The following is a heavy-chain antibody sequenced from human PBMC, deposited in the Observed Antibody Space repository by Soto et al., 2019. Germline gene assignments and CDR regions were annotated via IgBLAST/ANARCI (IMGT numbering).Heavy chain of an antibody. D-gene: IGHD6-13*01. Sequence: QVQLQESGPGLVEPSQTLSLTCTVSGDSISGEGWYWSWIRQYSGRGLEWIGYIHHSGSTYSNPSLNSRVSLSVDTSKTQFFLKLTSVTAADTAVYYCARAWTATAGWANWFALWGQGTLVTVSS. CDR1: GDSISGEGWY. CDR2: IHHSGST. V-gene: IGHV4-31*03. CDR3: ARAWTATAGWANWFAL. J-gene: IGHJ5*02.